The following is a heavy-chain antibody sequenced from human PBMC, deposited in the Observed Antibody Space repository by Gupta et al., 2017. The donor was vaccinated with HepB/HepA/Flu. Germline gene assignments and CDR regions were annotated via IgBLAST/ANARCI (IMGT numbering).Heavy chain of an antibody. J-gene: IGHJ2*01. D-gene: IGHD3-3*01. CDR2: IHSDGRR. V-gene: IGHV3-53*01. CDR1: GFTVSSNY. CDR3: AVNTIFGVVIPQGWYFDL. Sequence: EVQLVASGGGLIQPGGSLRLSCGVPGFTVSSNYMSWVRQAPGKGLEWLSVIHSDGRRYDADSVKGRFTISRDNSKNTLYLKMDSLRAEDTAVYYCAVNTIFGVVIPQGWYFDLWGRGALVTVSS.